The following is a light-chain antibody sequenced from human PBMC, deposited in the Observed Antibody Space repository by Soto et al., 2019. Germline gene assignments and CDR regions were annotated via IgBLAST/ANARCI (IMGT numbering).Light chain of an antibody. J-gene: IGKJ1*01. CDR1: QSGSSSY. CDR3: QQYGSSPQT. Sequence: EIVLTQSPGTLSLSPGERATLSCRASQSGSSSYLAWYQQKPGQAPRLLIYGVSSRATGIPDRFSGSGSGTDFTLTISRLELEDVAVYYCQQYGSSPQTFGQGTKVEIK. V-gene: IGKV3-20*01. CDR2: GVS.